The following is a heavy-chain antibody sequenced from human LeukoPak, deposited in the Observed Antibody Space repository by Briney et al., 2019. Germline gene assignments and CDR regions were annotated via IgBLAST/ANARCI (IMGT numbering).Heavy chain of an antibody. CDR2: ISAYNGNT. D-gene: IGHD6-19*01. CDR3: ARDGAWDSSGPSGAAFDI. J-gene: IGHJ3*02. Sequence: GASVKVSCKASGYTFTTYGISWVRQAPGQGLEWMGWISAYNGNTNYAQKLQGRVTMTTDTSTSTAYMELRSLRSDDTAVYYCARDGAWDSSGPSGAAFDIWGQGTMVTVSS. CDR1: GYTFTTYG. V-gene: IGHV1-18*01.